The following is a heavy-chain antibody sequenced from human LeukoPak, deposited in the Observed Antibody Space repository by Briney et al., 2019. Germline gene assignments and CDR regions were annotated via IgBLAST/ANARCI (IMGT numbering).Heavy chain of an antibody. CDR2: IYYSGST. CDR3: ARGGSTSGWFGESGWFDP. J-gene: IGHJ5*02. CDR1: GGSISSSSYY. Sequence: SETLSLTCTVSGGSISSSSYYWGWIRQPPGKGLEWIGSIYYSGSTYYNPSLKSRVTISVDTSKNQFSLKLSSVTAADTAVYYCARGGSTSGWFGESGWFDPWGQGTLVTVSS. V-gene: IGHV4-39*01. D-gene: IGHD2-2*01.